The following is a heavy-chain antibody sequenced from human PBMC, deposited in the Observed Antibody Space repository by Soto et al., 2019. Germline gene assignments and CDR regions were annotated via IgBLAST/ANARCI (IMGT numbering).Heavy chain of an antibody. CDR2: ISSSTSHT. CDR1: GFTFSDYY. Sequence: QVQLVESGGGLVKPGGSLRLSCAVSGFTFSDYYMTWIRQAPGKGLEWVSYISSSTSHTNYADSVKGRFTISRDNAKNSLFLQINSLRAEDTAVYYYARGRGAAADYFDFWGQGTLVTVSS. J-gene: IGHJ4*02. CDR3: ARGRGAAADYFDF. D-gene: IGHD6-13*01. V-gene: IGHV3-11*05.